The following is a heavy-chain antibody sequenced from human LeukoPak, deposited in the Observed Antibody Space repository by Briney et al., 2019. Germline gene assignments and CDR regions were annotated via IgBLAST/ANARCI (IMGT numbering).Heavy chain of an antibody. Sequence: GGSLRLSCAASGFTFSNYALNWVRQAPGKGLEWVSGISNSGGTTYYADSVKGRFYADSVKGRFTISRDNSKNTLYLQMNSLRAEDTAVYYCAKDLAGLKSNWVQGTLVTVSS. J-gene: IGHJ4*02. V-gene: IGHV3-23*01. D-gene: IGHD3-16*01. CDR2: ISNSGGTT. CDR1: GFTFSNYA. CDR3: AKDLAGLKSN.